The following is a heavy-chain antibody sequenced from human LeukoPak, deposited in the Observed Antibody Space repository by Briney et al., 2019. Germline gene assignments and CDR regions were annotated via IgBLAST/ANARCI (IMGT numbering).Heavy chain of an antibody. J-gene: IGHJ4*02. D-gene: IGHD1-14*01. V-gene: IGHV4-38-2*01. CDR1: GYSISSGYY. CDR3: ARGSGTEVDY. CDR2: IYHSGST. Sequence: PSETLSLTCAVSGYSISSGYYWGWIRQPPGKGLEWIGSIYHSGSTYYNPSLKSRVTISVDTSKNQLSLKLSSVTAADTAVYYCARGSGTEVDYWGQGTLVTVSS.